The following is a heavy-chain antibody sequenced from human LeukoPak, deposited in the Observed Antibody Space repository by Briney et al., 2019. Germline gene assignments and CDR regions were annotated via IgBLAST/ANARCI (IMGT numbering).Heavy chain of an antibody. Sequence: PGGSLRLSCAASGFTFSSYAMHWVRQAPGKGLEWVAVISYDGGNKYYADSVKGRFTISRDNSKNTLYLQMNSLRAEDTAVYYCARDLYLWCGGDCYSNAGWFDPWGQGTLVTVSS. CDR1: GFTFSSYA. CDR3: ARDLYLWCGGDCYSNAGWFDP. J-gene: IGHJ5*02. CDR2: ISYDGGNK. D-gene: IGHD2-21*02. V-gene: IGHV3-30*04.